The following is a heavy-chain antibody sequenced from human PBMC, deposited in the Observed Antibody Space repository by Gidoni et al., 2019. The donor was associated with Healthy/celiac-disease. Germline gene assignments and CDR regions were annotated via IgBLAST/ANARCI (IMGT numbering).Heavy chain of an antibody. CDR2: IYYSGST. J-gene: IGHJ3*02. CDR1: GGSLSSSSYY. D-gene: IGHD5-18*01. CDR3: ARHYRGGYSYGNWDAFDI. V-gene: IGHV4-39*01. Sequence: QLQLQESGPGLVKPSETLSLTCTVSGGSLSSSSYYWGWIRQPPGKGLEWIGSIYYSGSTYYNPSLKSRVTISVDTSKNQFSLKLSSVTAADTAVYYCARHYRGGYSYGNWDAFDIWGQGTMVTVSS.